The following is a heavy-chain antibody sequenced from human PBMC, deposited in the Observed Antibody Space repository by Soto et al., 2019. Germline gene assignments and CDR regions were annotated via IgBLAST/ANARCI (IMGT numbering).Heavy chain of an antibody. V-gene: IGHV3-30-3*01. CDR3: ARGSRSGYFDWLSYYYYGMDV. CDR1: GFTFSSYA. CDR2: ISYDGSNK. Sequence: GESLSLSCAASGFTFSSYAMHWVRQAPGKGLEWVAVISYDGSNKYYADSVKGRFTISRDNSKNTLYLQMNSLRAEDTAVYYCARGSRSGYFDWLSYYYYGMDVWGQGTTVTVSS. J-gene: IGHJ6*02. D-gene: IGHD3-9*01.